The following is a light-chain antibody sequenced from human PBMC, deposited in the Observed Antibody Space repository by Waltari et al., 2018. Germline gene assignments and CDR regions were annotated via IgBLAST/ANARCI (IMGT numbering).Light chain of an antibody. Sequence: DIQMTQSPSSLSASVGDRVTITCRAGQKINGYLNWYQHKQGKAPKLLIYGASNLQTGVPSRFSGSESGTDFTLTINSLQPEDFATYFCQQTYSTPGITFGQGTRLEI. CDR1: QKINGY. V-gene: IGKV1-39*01. CDR3: QQTYSTPGIT. J-gene: IGKJ5*01. CDR2: GAS.